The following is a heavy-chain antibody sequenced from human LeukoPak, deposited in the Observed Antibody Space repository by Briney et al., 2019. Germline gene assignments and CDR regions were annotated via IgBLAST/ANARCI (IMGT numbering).Heavy chain of an antibody. CDR2: INHSGST. J-gene: IGHJ4*02. V-gene: IGHV4-34*01. Sequence: PSETLSLTCAVYGGSFSGYYWSWIRQPPGKGLEWIGEINHSGSTNYIPSLKSRVTISVDTSKNQFSLKLSSVTAADTAVYYCARGGRYYDSSGYYLRQRSFDYWGQGTLVTVSS. CDR3: ARGGRYYDSSGYYLRQRSFDY. D-gene: IGHD3-22*01. CDR1: GGSFSGYY.